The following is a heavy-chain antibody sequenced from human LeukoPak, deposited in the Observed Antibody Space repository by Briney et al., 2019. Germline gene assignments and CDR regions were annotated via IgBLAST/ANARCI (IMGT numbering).Heavy chain of an antibody. CDR1: GFTVSSNY. Sequence: GGSLRLSCAASGFTVSSNYMNWVRQAPGKGLEWVANIQQDGSEKNYVDSVKGRFTIFRDNAKNSLCLQMNSLRAEDTAVYYCARDAYRTNGLWYSFFDSWGQGTLVTVSS. D-gene: IGHD2-8*01. J-gene: IGHJ4*02. V-gene: IGHV3-7*01. CDR2: IQQDGSEK. CDR3: ARDAYRTNGLWYSFFDS.